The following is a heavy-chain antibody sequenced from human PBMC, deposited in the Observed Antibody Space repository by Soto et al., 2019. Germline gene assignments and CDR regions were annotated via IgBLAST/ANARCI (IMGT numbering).Heavy chain of an antibody. D-gene: IGHD3-22*01. J-gene: IGHJ4*02. CDR2: INHSGST. V-gene: IGHV4-34*01. CDR3: ASSYYYDSSGYYDY. Sequence: SETLSLTCAVYGGSFIGYYWSWIRQPPGKGLEWIGEINHSGSTNYNPSLKSRVTISVDTSKNQFSLKLSSVTAADTAVYYCASSYYYDSSGYYDYWGQGTLVTVSS. CDR1: GGSFIGYY.